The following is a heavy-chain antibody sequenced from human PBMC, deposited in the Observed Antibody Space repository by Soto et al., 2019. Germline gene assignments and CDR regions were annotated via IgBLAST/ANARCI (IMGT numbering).Heavy chain of an antibody. V-gene: IGHV4-31*03. CDR1: GCSISSGGYY. CDR3: ASASSVLRYFDWLPSYYFDY. J-gene: IGHJ4*02. D-gene: IGHD3-9*01. Sequence: SETLSLTCTVSGCSISSGGYYWSWIRQHPGKGLEWIGYIYYSGSTYYNPSLKSRVTISVDTSKNQFSLKLSSVTAADTAVYYCASASSVLRYFDWLPSYYFDYWGQGTLVTVSS. CDR2: IYYSGST.